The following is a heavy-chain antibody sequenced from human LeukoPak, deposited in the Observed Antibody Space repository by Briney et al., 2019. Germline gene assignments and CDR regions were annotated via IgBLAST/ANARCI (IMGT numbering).Heavy chain of an antibody. Sequence: PGGSLRLSCAASGFTFSSYEMNWLRQAPGKGLEWVSWISSSGSTIQYEASEKGRITISRDNAKKSLHLQINSLTAEDTTIYYCAGHTPVAMYCGQATLVSLPS. J-gene: IGHJ4*02. CDR3: AGHTPVAMY. CDR1: GFTFSSYE. CDR2: ISSSGSTI. D-gene: IGHD5-12*01. V-gene: IGHV3-48*03.